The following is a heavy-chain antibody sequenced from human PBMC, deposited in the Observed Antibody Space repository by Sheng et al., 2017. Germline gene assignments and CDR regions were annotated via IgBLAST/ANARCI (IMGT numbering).Heavy chain of an antibody. Sequence: QVQLQESGPGLVKPSETLSLTCTVSGGSISSYYWSWIRQPPGKGLEWIGYIYYSGSTNYNPSLKSRVTISVDTSKNQFSLKLSSVTAADTAVYYCARDYYDSSGYSPFDYWGQGTLVTVSS. CDR1: GGSISSYY. CDR2: IYYSGST. V-gene: IGHV4-59*01. D-gene: IGHD3-22*01. CDR3: ARDYYDSSGYSPFDY. J-gene: IGHJ4*02.